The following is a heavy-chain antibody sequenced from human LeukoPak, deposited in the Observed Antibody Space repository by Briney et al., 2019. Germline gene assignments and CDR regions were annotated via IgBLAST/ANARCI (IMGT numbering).Heavy chain of an antibody. D-gene: IGHD3-22*01. CDR3: ARDRDYYYDSSGYYLFDY. V-gene: IGHV3-21*01. CDR1: GFTFSSYS. J-gene: IGHJ4*02. CDR2: ISSSSSYI. Sequence: PGGSLRLSXAASGFTFSSYSMNWVRQAPGKGLEWVSSISSSSSYIYYADSVKGRFTISRDNAKNSLYLQMNSLRAEDTAVYYCARDRDYYYDSSGYYLFDYWGQGTLVTVPS.